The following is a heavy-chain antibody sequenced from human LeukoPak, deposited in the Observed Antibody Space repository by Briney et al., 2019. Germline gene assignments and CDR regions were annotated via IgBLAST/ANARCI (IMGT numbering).Heavy chain of an antibody. CDR3: ARALGYCSSASCYYFDN. Sequence: GGSLRLSCTTSGFNFRAYWMAWVRQAPGKGLEWVSYISSRSSTIYYADSVKGRFTISRDNAKNSLYLQMNSLRAEDTAVYYCARALGYCSSASCYYFDNWGQGTLVTVSS. V-gene: IGHV3-48*01. CDR1: GFNFRAYW. D-gene: IGHD2-2*01. CDR2: ISSRSSTI. J-gene: IGHJ4*02.